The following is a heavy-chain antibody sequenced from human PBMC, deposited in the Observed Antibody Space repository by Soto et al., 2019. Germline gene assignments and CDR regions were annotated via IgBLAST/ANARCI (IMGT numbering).Heavy chain of an antibody. CDR3: ARDLSGLIGMDV. V-gene: IGHV1-69*12. CDR2: IIPIFGTA. J-gene: IGHJ6*02. D-gene: IGHD3-3*01. CDR1: GGTFSSYA. Sequence: QVQLVQSGAEVKKPGSSVKVSCKASGGTFSSYAISWVRQAPGQGLEWMGGIIPIFGTANYAQKFQGRVTLTADEATSTAYMELSSLRSEDTAVYYCARDLSGLIGMDVWGQGTTVTVSS.